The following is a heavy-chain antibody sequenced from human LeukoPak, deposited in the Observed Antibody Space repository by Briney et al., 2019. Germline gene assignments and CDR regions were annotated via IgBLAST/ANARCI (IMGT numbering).Heavy chain of an antibody. CDR3: ARGRGYGGYVG. V-gene: IGHV3-7*01. D-gene: IGHD5-12*01. Sequence: GGSLRLSCAASGFTFSSYWMSWVRQAPGKGLEWVANIKQDGSEKYYVDSVKGRFTISGDNAKNALYLQMNSLRAEDTAVYYCARGRGYGGYVGWGQGTLVTVSS. CDR2: IKQDGSEK. CDR1: GFTFSSYW. J-gene: IGHJ4*02.